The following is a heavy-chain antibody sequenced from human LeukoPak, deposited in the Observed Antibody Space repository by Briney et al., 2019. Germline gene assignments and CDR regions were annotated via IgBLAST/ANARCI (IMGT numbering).Heavy chain of an antibody. J-gene: IGHJ4*02. CDR2: INPNSGGT. V-gene: IGHV1-2*02. CDR3: ARDEGFYRTSSFYYFDY. Sequence: ASVKVSCKASGYTFTGYYMHWVRQAPGQGLEWMGWINPNSGGTNYAQKFQGRVTMTRDTSISTAYMELSRLRSDDTAVYYCARDEGFYRTSSFYYFDYWGQGTLVTASS. D-gene: IGHD6-6*01. CDR1: GYTFTGYY.